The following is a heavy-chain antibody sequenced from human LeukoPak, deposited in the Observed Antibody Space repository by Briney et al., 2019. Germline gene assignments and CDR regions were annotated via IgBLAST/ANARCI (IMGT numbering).Heavy chain of an antibody. CDR1: GCTFRSHA. CDR3: ATPLMVRGDQRDY. CDR2: INDSGDIV. D-gene: IGHD3-10*01. Sequence: PGGSLRLSCVVSGCTFRSHAMSWVRQARGKGVEWVSGINDSGDIVYYADSVKGRFTISRDNSKNTLYLQMTTLRAEDTAVYYCATPLMVRGDQRDYWGQGTLVTVSS. J-gene: IGHJ4*02. V-gene: IGHV3-23*01.